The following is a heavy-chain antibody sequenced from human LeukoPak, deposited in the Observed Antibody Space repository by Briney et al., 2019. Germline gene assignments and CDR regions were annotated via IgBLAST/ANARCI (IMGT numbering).Heavy chain of an antibody. J-gene: IGHJ2*01. CDR3: ARRANGDYVRWYYDL. CDR2: IDSVGDT. Sequence: GGSLRLSCAASGVSFNNYNIHWVRQAPGKSLEWVSAIDSVGDTYYPGSVTGRFLISRENAKHSLFLQMISLRVGDGAVYYCARRANGDYVRWYYDLWGRGTLVSVYS. V-gene: IGHV3-13*01. CDR1: GVSFNNYN. D-gene: IGHD4-17*01.